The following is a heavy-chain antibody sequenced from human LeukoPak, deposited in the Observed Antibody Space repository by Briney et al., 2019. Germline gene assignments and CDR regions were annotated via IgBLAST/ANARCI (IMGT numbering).Heavy chain of an antibody. CDR3: AREYYYEELDY. CDR1: GFTFSSYP. CDR2: ISSNGDST. Sequence: GGSLRLSCAASGFTFSSYPMHWVRQAPGKGLEYVSGISSNGDSTYYADSVKGRFTISRDNSKNMLYLQMGSIRAEDMAVYYCAREYYYEELDYWGQGTLVTVSS. V-gene: IGHV3-64*02. D-gene: IGHD3-22*01. J-gene: IGHJ4*02.